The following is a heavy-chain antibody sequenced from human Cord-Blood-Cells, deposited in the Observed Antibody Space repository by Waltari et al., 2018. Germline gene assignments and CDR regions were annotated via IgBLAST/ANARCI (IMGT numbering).Heavy chain of an antibody. D-gene: IGHD2-15*01. CDR1: GYPLTELS. J-gene: IGHJ3*02. V-gene: IGHV1-24*01. Sequence: QVQLVQSGAEVKKPGASVKVSCKVSGYPLTELSMHWVRQAPGKGLEWMGGFDPEDGETIYAQKFQGRVTMTEDTSTDTAYMELSSLRSEDTAVYYCAKTSGYCSGGSCYSAAFDIWGQGTMVTVSS. CDR2: FDPEDGET. CDR3: AKTSGYCSGGSCYSAAFDI.